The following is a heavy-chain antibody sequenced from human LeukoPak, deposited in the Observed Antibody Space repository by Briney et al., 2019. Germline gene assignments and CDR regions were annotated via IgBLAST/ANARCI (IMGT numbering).Heavy chain of an antibody. Sequence: GGSLRLSCAASGFTFSSYEMNWVRQAPGKGLEWVSYISSGGNTIYYADSVKGRFTLSRDNAKNSLYLRMNSLRGEDTAIYYCARGYVGFDYWGQGTLVTVSS. D-gene: IGHD2-2*01. CDR2: ISSGGNTI. CDR3: ARGYVGFDY. V-gene: IGHV3-48*03. J-gene: IGHJ4*02. CDR1: GFTFSSYE.